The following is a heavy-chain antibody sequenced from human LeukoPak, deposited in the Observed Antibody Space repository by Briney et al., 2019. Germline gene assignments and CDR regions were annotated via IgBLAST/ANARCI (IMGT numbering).Heavy chain of an antibody. D-gene: IGHD2-2*01. Sequence: GASVKVSCKVSGYILTELSMHWVRQAPGKGLEWMGGFDPEDGETIYTQRFQGRVTMTEDTSTDTAYMELSSLRSEDTAIYFCTTHISDYCRTTTCQKGNSWGQGTLVTVSS. CDR1: GYILTELS. CDR3: TTHISDYCRTTTCQKGNS. J-gene: IGHJ4*02. V-gene: IGHV1-24*01. CDR2: FDPEDGET.